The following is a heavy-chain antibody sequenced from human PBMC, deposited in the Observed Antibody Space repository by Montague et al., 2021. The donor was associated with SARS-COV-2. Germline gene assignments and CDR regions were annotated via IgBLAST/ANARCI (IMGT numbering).Heavy chain of an antibody. V-gene: IGHV2-70*11. CDR2: IDWDDDK. CDR1: GFSLSTSGLC. J-gene: IGHJ5*02. CDR3: ARILVAAAGSPFDP. D-gene: IGHD6-13*01. Sequence: PELVKPTQTLTLTCTFSGFSLSTSGLCVSRIRQPPGKALEWLARIDWDDDKYYSTSLKTRLTISKDTSKNQVVLIMTNMDPVDTATYYCARILVAAAGSPFDPWGQGTLVTVSS.